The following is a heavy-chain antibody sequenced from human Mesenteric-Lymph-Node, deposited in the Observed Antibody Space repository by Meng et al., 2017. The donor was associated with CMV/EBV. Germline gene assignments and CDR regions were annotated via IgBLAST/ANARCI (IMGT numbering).Heavy chain of an antibody. CDR2: IYYNGST. Sequence: GSISNYCWTWIRQTPGKGLEWIGYIYYNGSTNYNPSLKSRATISVDTSKNQFSLKLSSVTAADTAVYYCARTSYYDILTGWRYYFDYWGQGTLVTVSS. CDR3: ARTSYYDILTGWRYYFDY. V-gene: IGHV4-59*01. D-gene: IGHD3-9*01. J-gene: IGHJ4*02. CDR1: GSISNYC.